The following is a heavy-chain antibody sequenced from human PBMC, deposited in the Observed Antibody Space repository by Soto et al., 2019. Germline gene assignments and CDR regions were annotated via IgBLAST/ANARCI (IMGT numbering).Heavy chain of an antibody. V-gene: IGHV1-8*01. J-gene: IGHJ6*03. CDR3: ARGGVVVPAARGHYYYYMEV. D-gene: IGHD2-2*01. CDR2: MNPNSGNT. Sequence: ASVKVSCKASGYTFTSYDINWVRQATGQGLEWMGWMNPNSGNTGYAQKFQGRVTMTRNTSISTAYMELSSLRSEDTAVYYCARGGVVVPAARGHYYYYMEVWGKGTTVTVSS. CDR1: GYTFTSYD.